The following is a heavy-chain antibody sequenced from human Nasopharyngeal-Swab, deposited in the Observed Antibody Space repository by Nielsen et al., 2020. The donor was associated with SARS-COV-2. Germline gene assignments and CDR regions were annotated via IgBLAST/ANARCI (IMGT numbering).Heavy chain of an antibody. CDR1: GFSVSYNY. D-gene: IGHD6-13*01. CDR2: IYSRGET. Sequence: GESLKISCEVPGFSVSYNYMSWVRQAPGKGLEWVAVIYSRGETHYTDSVRGRFTISRDNSKNMVNLQLNSLRAEDTAVYYCARMDFIASRDYWGQGTLVTVSS. V-gene: IGHV3-53*01. CDR3: ARMDFIASRDY. J-gene: IGHJ4*02.